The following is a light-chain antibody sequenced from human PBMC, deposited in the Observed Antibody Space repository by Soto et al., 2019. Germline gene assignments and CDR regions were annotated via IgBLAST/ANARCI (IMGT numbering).Light chain of an antibody. Sequence: QSALTQPASVSGSPGQSITISCTGTSSDVGGYNYVSWYQQHPGKAPKLMIYDVSNRPSGVSTRFSGPKSGNTASLPISGLRAEEEADYYCSSHTSSNILVFGGGTKLTVL. V-gene: IGLV2-14*01. J-gene: IGLJ2*01. CDR2: DVS. CDR1: SSDVGGYNY. CDR3: SSHTSSNILV.